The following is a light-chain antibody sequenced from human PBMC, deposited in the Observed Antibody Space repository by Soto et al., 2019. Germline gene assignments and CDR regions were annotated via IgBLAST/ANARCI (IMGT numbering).Light chain of an antibody. CDR2: GAS. Sequence: EVVMTQSPSTVSVSPGERATLSCRASQSVSTNLAWYQQKPGQAPRLLIYGASGRATAIPARFSGSGSGTEFTLTISSLQSEDCAIYYCQQYDKWPETFGQGNKV. CDR1: QSVSTN. CDR3: QQYDKWPET. V-gene: IGKV3D-15*01. J-gene: IGKJ1*01.